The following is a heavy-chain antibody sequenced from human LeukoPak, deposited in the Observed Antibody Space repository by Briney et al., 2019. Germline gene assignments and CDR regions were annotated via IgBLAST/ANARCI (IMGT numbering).Heavy chain of an antibody. D-gene: IGHD3-10*01. CDR1: GGPFSGYH. J-gene: IGHJ4*02. V-gene: IGHV4-34*01. CDR3: ARDRDGVFEY. Sequence: SETLSLTCAVFGGPFSGYHWSWIRQSRGQELEWIGEINQIGSTNCNPSLKSRVTMSIDTSKNQFSLKLSSVTAADAAVYYCARDRDGVFEYWGQGTLVTVSS. CDR2: INQIGST.